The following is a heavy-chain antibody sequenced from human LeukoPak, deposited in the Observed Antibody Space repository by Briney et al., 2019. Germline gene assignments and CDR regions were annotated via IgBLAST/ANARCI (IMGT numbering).Heavy chain of an antibody. J-gene: IGHJ6*02. V-gene: IGHV3-9*01. D-gene: IGHD6-13*01. CDR1: GFTFDDYA. CDR3: AKELYSSSFYYYYGMDV. CDR2: ISWNSGSI. Sequence: GGSLRLSCAASGFTFDDYAMHWVRQAPGKGLEWVSGISWNSGSIGYADSVKGRFTISRDNAKNSLYLQMNSLRAEDTALYYCAKELYSSSFYYYYGMDVWGQGTTVTVSS.